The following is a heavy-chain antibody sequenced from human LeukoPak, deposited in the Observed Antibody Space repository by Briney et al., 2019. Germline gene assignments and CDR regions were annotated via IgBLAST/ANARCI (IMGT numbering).Heavy chain of an antibody. CDR3: ARWEDTAMAYDY. D-gene: IGHD5-18*01. CDR2: INAGNGNT. V-gene: IGHV1-3*01. CDR1: GYTFTSYA. J-gene: IGHJ4*02. Sequence: AASVKVSCKASGYTFTSYAVHWVRQAPGQRLEWMGWINAGNGNTKYSQKFQGRVTITRDTSASTAYMELRSLRSDDTAVYYCARWEDTAMAYDYWGQGTLVTVSS.